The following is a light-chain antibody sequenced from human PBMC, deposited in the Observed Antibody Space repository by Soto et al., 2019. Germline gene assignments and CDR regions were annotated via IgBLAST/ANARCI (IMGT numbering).Light chain of an antibody. J-gene: IGLJ1*01. Sequence: QSVLTQPPSASGTPGKRVTISCSGNGSKIRRNYVYWYKQLPGTAPKPLIYRNNQRPSGVPYRFSGSKSGTSASLAISGLRSEDEADYYCAAWDDSLSGYVFGTGTKVTVL. V-gene: IGLV1-47*01. CDR3: AAWDDSLSGYV. CDR2: RNN. CDR1: GSKIRRNY.